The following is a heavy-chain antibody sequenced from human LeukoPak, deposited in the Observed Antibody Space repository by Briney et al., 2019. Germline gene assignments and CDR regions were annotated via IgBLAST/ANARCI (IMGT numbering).Heavy chain of an antibody. CDR2: TYSDGST. Sequence: PGGSLRLSCAASGFTLSRNYMSCGRQAPGEGREWVSFTYSDGSTSFTESVKGRFTIPRDNSKNTLSLQLNSLRVEDTAVYYCARDGDSSTKEPTGGYYYYGMDVWGQGTTVTVSS. CDR1: GFTLSRNY. CDR3: ARDGDSSTKEPTGGYYYYGMDV. D-gene: IGHD4-11*01. V-gene: IGHV3-53*01. J-gene: IGHJ6*02.